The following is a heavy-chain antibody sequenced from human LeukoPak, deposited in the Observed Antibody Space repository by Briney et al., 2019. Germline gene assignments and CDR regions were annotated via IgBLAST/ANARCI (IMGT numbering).Heavy chain of an antibody. CDR2: IYSGGST. CDR3: ARVRGDHAYYFDY. CDR1: GFTVSSNY. J-gene: IGHJ4*02. Sequence: GGSLRLSCAASGFTVSSNYMSWVRQAPGKGLEWVSVIYSGGSTYYADSVKGRFTISRDNSKNTLYLQMNSLRAEDTAVYYCARVRGDHAYYFDYWGQGTLVTVSS. D-gene: IGHD2-21*02. V-gene: IGHV3-66*01.